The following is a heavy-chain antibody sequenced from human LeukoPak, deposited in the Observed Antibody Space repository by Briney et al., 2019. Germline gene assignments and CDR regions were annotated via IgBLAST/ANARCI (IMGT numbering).Heavy chain of an antibody. J-gene: IGHJ4*02. CDR2: INPNSGGT. CDR3: ARGYCSGGSCPTFFDY. Sequence: ASVKVSCKAFGYTFTGYYMHWVRQAPGQGLEWMGRINPNSGGTNYAQKFQGRVTMTRDTSISTAYMELSRLRSDDTAVYYCARGYCSGGSCPTFFDYWGQGTLVTVSS. D-gene: IGHD2-15*01. CDR1: GYTFTGYY. V-gene: IGHV1-2*06.